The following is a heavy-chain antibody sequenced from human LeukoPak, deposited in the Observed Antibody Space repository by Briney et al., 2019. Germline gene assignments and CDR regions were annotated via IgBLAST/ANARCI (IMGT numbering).Heavy chain of an antibody. V-gene: IGHV3-33*01. J-gene: IGHJ4*02. CDR2: LWFDGDNK. CDR3: ARERLREVLEYYLDY. D-gene: IGHD4/OR15-4a*01. CDR1: GFTFSSYG. Sequence: PGGSLRLSCAASGFTFSSYGMHWVRQAPGKGLEWVAVLWFDGDNKYYADSVKGRFTISRDKSKNTLSLQMNSLRAEDTAVYYCARERLREVLEYYLDYWGQGTLVTVSS.